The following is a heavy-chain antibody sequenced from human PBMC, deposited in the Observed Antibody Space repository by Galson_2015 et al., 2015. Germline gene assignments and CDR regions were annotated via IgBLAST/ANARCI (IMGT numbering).Heavy chain of an antibody. J-gene: IGHJ4*02. CDR2: ISSSSSYI. D-gene: IGHD3-22*01. CDR1: GFTFSSYS. CDR3: ARDLWGDVDTYYYDSIGYGRDY. V-gene: IGHV3-21*01. Sequence: SLRLSCAASGFTFSSYSMNWVRQAPGKGLEWVSSISSSSSYIYYADSVKGRFTISRDNAKNSLYLQMNSLRAEDTAVYYCARDLWGDVDTYYYDSIGYGRDYWGQGTLVTVSS.